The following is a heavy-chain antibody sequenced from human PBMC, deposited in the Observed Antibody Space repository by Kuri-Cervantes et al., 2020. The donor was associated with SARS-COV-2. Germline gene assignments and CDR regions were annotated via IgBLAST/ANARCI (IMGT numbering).Heavy chain of an antibody. CDR2: IYTSGST. CDR3: ARYGLSSSWGIYYYYYYMDV. CDR1: GGSISSGSYY. J-gene: IGHJ6*03. V-gene: IGHV4-61*02. D-gene: IGHD6-13*01. Sequence: SCTVPGGSISSGSYYWSWIRQPAGKGLEWIGRIYTSGSTNYNPSLKSRVTISVDTSKNQFSLKLSSVTAADTAVYYCARYGLSSSWGIYYYYYYMDVWGKGTTVTVSS.